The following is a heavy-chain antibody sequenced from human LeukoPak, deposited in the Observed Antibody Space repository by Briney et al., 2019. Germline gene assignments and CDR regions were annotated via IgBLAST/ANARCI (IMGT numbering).Heavy chain of an antibody. V-gene: IGHV3-53*01. CDR3: AKDSSRAARPYYLDY. Sequence: GGSLRLSCAASGFNVSSNYMSWVRQAPGKGLEWVSLLYSGGSAFHADSVKGRFTISRDNSRNTLYLQVNSLRDEDAAVYYCAKDSSRAARPYYLDYWGQGTLVTVSS. J-gene: IGHJ4*02. D-gene: IGHD6-6*01. CDR1: GFNVSSNY. CDR2: LYSGGSA.